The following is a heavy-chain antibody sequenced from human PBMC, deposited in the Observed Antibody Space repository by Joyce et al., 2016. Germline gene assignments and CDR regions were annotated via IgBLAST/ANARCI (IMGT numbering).Heavy chain of an antibody. CDR1: GGPFRGFF. CDR3: ARSQWLAPLMY. CDR2: INNSGVT. D-gene: IGHD6-19*01. Sequence: QVQLQQWGAGLLKPSETLSLTCAVSGGPFRGFFLTWVRQPPGKGLEWIGDINNSGVTNYNPSLKTRVTFSVDTSKNQFSLKVTSLSAADTAVYYCARSQWLAPLMYWGQGTPVTVSS. J-gene: IGHJ4*02. V-gene: IGHV4-34*01.